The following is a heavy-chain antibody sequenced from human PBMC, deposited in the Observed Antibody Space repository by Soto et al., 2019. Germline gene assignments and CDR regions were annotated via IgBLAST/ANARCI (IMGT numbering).Heavy chain of an antibody. CDR1: GYTLTELS. J-gene: IGHJ5*02. CDR3: ATISRYFDWLNP. CDR2: FDPEDGET. Sequence: ASVKVSCKVSGYTLTELSMHWVRQAPGKGLEWMGGFDPEDGETIYAQKFQGRVTMTEDTSTDTAYMELSSLRSEDTAVYYCATISRYFDWLNPWGQGTLVTVSS. D-gene: IGHD3-9*01. V-gene: IGHV1-24*01.